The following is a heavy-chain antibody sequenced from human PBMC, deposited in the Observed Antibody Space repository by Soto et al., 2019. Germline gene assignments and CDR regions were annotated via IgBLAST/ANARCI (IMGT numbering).Heavy chain of an antibody. J-gene: IGHJ3*02. CDR2: IYYSGST. D-gene: IGHD2-15*01. Sequence: TLSLTCTVSGGSISSYYWSWIRQPPGKGLEWIGYIYYSGSTNYNPSLKSRVTISVDTSKNQFSLKLSSVTAADTAVYYCARVGYCSGGSCYEGAFDIWGQGTMVTVSS. V-gene: IGHV4-59*01. CDR1: GGSISSYY. CDR3: ARVGYCSGGSCYEGAFDI.